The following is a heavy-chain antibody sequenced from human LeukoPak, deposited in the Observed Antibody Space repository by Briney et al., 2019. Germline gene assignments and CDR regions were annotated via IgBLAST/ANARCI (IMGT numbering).Heavy chain of an antibody. J-gene: IGHJ4*02. Sequence: GGSLRLTCAASGFTVSSNYMSWVRQAPGKGLEWVSVIYSGGSTYYADSVKGRFTISRDNAKNSLYLQMNSLRAEDTAVYYCARDRFWKYYYDSSGYMWGGQGTLVTVSS. CDR1: GFTVSSNY. CDR2: IYSGGST. V-gene: IGHV3-53*01. D-gene: IGHD3-22*01. CDR3: ARDRFWKYYYDSSGYMW.